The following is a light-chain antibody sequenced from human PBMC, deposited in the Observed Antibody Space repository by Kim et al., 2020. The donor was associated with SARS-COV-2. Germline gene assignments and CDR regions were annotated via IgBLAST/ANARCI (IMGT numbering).Light chain of an antibody. J-gene: IGLJ2*01. Sequence: QSALTQPASVSGSPGQSITISCTGTGSDVGGYNYVSWYQQHPGKAPKLMIYDVLDRPSGVSDRFSGSKSGNTASLTISGLQAEDEADYYCSSYTSGSTLVVFGGGTQLTVL. CDR1: GSDVGGYNY. CDR3: SSYTSGSTLVV. V-gene: IGLV2-14*03. CDR2: DVL.